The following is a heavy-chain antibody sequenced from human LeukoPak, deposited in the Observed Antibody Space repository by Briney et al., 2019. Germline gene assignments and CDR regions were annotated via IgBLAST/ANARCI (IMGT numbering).Heavy chain of an antibody. CDR3: ARAASGSYRLYFDY. CDR2: IGTAGDT. Sequence: PGGSLKLPFAASGFTFSSYDMHWVRQATEKGLEWFSAIGTAGDTYYPGSVKGRFTISRENAKNSLYLQMNSLRAGDTAVYCCARAASGSYRLYFDYWGQGTLVTVSS. J-gene: IGHJ4*02. CDR1: GFTFSSYD. D-gene: IGHD1-26*01. V-gene: IGHV3-13*01.